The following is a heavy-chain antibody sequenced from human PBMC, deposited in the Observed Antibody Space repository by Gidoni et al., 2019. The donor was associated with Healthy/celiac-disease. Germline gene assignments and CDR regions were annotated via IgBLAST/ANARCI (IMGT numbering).Heavy chain of an antibody. CDR3: TRHGDDFWSGATYYYYGMDV. CDR1: GFTFSGSA. Sequence: EVQLVESGGGLVQPGGSLKLSCAASGFTFSGSAMHWFRQASGKGLEWVGRIRSKANSYATAYAASVKGRFTISRDDSKNTAYLQMNSLKTEDTAVYYCTRHGDDFWSGATYYYYGMDVWGQGTTVTVSS. V-gene: IGHV3-73*01. D-gene: IGHD3-3*01. CDR2: IRSKANSYAT. J-gene: IGHJ6*02.